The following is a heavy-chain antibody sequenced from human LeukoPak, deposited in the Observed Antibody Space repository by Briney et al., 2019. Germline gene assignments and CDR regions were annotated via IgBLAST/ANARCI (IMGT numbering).Heavy chain of an antibody. CDR2: ISSSSSYI. Sequence: GGSLRLSCAASGFTLSSYSMNWVRQAPGKGLEWVSSISSSSSYIYYADSVKGRFTISRDNDKKSLYWQMNSLRAGDRVVYYCARSPPVLRYFDGSGGGYYFDYWGQGTLVTVSS. D-gene: IGHD3-9*01. CDR3: ARSPPVLRYFDGSGGGYYFDY. V-gene: IGHV3-21*01. CDR1: GFTLSSYS. J-gene: IGHJ4*02.